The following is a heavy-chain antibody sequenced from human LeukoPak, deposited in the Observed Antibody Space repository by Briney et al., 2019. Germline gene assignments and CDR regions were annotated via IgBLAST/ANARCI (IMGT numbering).Heavy chain of an antibody. J-gene: IGHJ4*02. Sequence: PSETLSLTCTVSGASVSGSPYYWGWIRQPPGKGLEWIGSIYYYGSTYYNPSLKSRVTISLDTSKNQFSLNLSSVTAADTAVYYCARDNLRWPHSEYWGQGTLVTVSS. CDR3: ARDNLRWPHSEY. V-gene: IGHV4-39*07. CDR1: GASVSGSPYY. D-gene: IGHD4-23*01. CDR2: IYYYGST.